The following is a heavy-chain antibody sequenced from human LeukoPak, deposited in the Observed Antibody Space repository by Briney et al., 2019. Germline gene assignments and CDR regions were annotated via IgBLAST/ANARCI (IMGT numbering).Heavy chain of an antibody. V-gene: IGHV3-23*01. Sequence: GGSLRLSCVVSGFTLSSYAMSWVRQAPGKGLEWVAATSSSDSGKYHADSVRGRFTISRDNSKNTVYLQMNSLRAEDAAVYYCARAPVTSCRGAFCYPFDYWGQGTLVTVSS. CDR3: ARAPVTSCRGAFCYPFDY. CDR2: TSSSDSGK. J-gene: IGHJ4*02. CDR1: GFTLSSYA. D-gene: IGHD2-15*01.